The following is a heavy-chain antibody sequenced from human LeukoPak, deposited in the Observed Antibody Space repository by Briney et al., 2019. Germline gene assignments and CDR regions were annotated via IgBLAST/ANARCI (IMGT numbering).Heavy chain of an antibody. CDR1: GGSISSSNW. D-gene: IGHD2-2*01. V-gene: IGHV4-4*02. Sequence: TSETLSLTCAVSGGSISSSNWWSWVRQPPGKGLEWIGEIYHSGSTNYNPSLKSRVTISVDKSKNQFSLKLSSVTAADTAVYYCARPNSANCSSTSCYPYFDYWGQGTLVTVSS. CDR3: ARPNSANCSSTSCYPYFDY. CDR2: IYHSGST. J-gene: IGHJ4*02.